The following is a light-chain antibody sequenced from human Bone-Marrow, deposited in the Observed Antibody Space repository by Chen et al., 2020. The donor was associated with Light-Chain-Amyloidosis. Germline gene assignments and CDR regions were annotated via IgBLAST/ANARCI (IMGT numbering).Light chain of an antibody. J-gene: IGLJ1*01. CDR3: QVWYSXXDYTDYV. V-gene: IGLV3-21*02. Sequence: APXQTASLSXXGDKIGRQSVXWYQXRPGQXPVMVXFDDVNRPPXIPERXXXSXXXNTAXLTISXVDVXXEADXYCQVWYSXXDYTDYVFGTGTRVTVL. CDR1: KIGRQS. CDR2: DDV.